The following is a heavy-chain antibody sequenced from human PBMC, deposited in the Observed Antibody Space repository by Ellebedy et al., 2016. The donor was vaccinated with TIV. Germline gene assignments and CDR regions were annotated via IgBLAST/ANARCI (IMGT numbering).Heavy chain of an antibody. J-gene: IGHJ4*02. CDR3: ARHLKYDFWSGYH. V-gene: IGHV5-51*01. CDR2: IYPGDSDT. Sequence: PGGSLRLSCKGSGYTFGSYWIGWVRQMPGKGLEWMGNIYPGDSDTRYSPSFQGQVTISADKSISTAYLQWSSLKASDSAIYYCARHLKYDFWSGYHWGQGTLVTVSS. D-gene: IGHD3-3*01. CDR1: GYTFGSYW.